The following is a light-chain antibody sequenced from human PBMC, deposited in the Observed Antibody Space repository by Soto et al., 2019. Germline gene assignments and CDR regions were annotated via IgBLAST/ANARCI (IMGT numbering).Light chain of an antibody. CDR3: SSYAGSNNYV. Sequence: LAQPPSASGSPGQSVTISCTGTSSDVGGYQYVSWYQQYPGKAPKLMIYAVNKRPSGVPDRFSGSRSGNTASLTVSGLQAEDEADYYCSSYAGSNNYVFGTGTKVTVL. V-gene: IGLV2-8*01. CDR2: AVN. J-gene: IGLJ1*01. CDR1: SSDVGGYQY.